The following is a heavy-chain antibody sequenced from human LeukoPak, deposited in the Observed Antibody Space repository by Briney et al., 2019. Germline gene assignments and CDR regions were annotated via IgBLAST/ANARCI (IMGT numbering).Heavy chain of an antibody. CDR1: GGSIGTYY. CDR2: IYVTGT. CDR3: ARHIGGGIEDMDV. Sequence: TETLSLTCTVSGGSIGTYYWSWIRQSPGKGLEWIGYIYVTGTRYNPYLQSRVTISVDRSRNQFFLKMSSVTAADTAVYYCARHIGGGIEDMDVWGKGTKVIVSS. D-gene: IGHD3-16*02. V-gene: IGHV4-59*08. J-gene: IGHJ6*03.